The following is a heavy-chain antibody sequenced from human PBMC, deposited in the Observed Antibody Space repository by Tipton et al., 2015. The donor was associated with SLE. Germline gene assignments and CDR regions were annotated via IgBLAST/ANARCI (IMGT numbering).Heavy chain of an antibody. CDR3: ARGTTLRFGHKV. Sequence: TLSLTCAVSGGSISSGGYSWSWIRQPPGKGLEWIGYIYYTGSTNYNPSLKSRVTISVDASKNQFSLKLSSVTAADTAVYFCARGTTLRFGHKVWGKGTTVTVSS. D-gene: IGHD3-3*01. J-gene: IGHJ6*04. V-gene: IGHV4-61*08. CDR2: IYYTGST. CDR1: GGSISSGGYS.